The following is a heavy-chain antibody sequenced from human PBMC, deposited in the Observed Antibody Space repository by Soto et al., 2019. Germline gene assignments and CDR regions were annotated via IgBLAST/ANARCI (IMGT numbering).Heavy chain of an antibody. V-gene: IGHV4-34*01. CDR1: GGSFSGYY. CDR3: ARGGGIQLWVGGMDV. Sequence: PSETLSLTCAVYGGSFSGYYWSWIRQPPGKGLEWIGEINHSGSTNYNPSLKSRVTISVDTSKNQFSLKLSSVTAADTAVYYCARGGGIQLWVGGMDVWGQGTTVTVSS. D-gene: IGHD5-18*01. CDR2: INHSGST. J-gene: IGHJ6*02.